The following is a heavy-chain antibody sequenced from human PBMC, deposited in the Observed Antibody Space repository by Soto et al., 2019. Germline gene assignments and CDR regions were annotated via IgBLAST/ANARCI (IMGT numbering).Heavy chain of an antibody. J-gene: IGHJ4*02. Sequence: ASVKVSCKASGGTFSSYAISWVRQAPGQGLEWMGGIIPIFGTANYAQKFQGRVTITADESTSTAYMEPSSLRSEDTAVYYCARGPRDSSGYHLDYWGQGTLVTVSS. CDR2: IIPIFGTA. CDR1: GGTFSSYA. V-gene: IGHV1-69*13. D-gene: IGHD3-22*01. CDR3: ARGPRDSSGYHLDY.